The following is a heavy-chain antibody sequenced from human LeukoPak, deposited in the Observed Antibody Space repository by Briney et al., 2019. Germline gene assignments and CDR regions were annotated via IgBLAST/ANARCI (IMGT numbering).Heavy chain of an antibody. V-gene: IGHV4-38-2*02. CDR2: IYHSGST. Sequence: ASETLSLTCTVSGYSISSGYYWGWPRQPPGKGLEWIGSIYHSGSTYYNPSLKSRVTISVDTSKNQFSLKLSSVTAADTAVYYCARTPLTYYDFWSGTGAFDIWGQGTMVTVSS. CDR1: GYSISSGYY. D-gene: IGHD3-3*01. J-gene: IGHJ3*02. CDR3: ARTPLTYYDFWSGTGAFDI.